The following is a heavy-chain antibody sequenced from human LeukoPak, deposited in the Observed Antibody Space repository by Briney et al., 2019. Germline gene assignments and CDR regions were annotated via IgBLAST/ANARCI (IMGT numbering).Heavy chain of an antibody. CDR1: GASISSYY. D-gene: IGHD4-11*01. J-gene: IGHJ5*02. V-gene: IGHV4-59*08. CDR2: IYHSGST. Sequence: SETLSLTCSVSGASISSYYWSWIRQPPGEGLEWIGYIYHSGSTKYNPSLKSRVAISVDTSKNQFSLKLNSVTAADTAVYYCARQRLRFDPWGQGTLVTVSS. CDR3: ARQRLRFDP.